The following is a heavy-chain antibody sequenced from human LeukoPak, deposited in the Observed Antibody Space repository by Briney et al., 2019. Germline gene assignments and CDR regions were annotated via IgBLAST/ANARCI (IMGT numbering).Heavy chain of an antibody. CDR1: GYTFTSYG. CDR2: IIPIFGIA. V-gene: IGHV1-69*04. J-gene: IGHJ3*02. Sequence: GASVKVSCKASGYTFTSYGISWVRQAPGQGLEWMGRIIPIFGIANYAQKFQGRVTITADKSTSTAYMELSSLRSEDTAVYYCARVNVLRYFDWLLGGAFDIWGQGTMVTVSS. D-gene: IGHD3-9*01. CDR3: ARVNVLRYFDWLLGGAFDI.